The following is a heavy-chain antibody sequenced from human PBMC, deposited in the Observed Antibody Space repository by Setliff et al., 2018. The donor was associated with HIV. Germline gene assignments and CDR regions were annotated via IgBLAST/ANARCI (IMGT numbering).Heavy chain of an antibody. D-gene: IGHD5-18*01. Sequence: GGSLRLSCAASGFTFNYHAMTWVRQAPGKGLEWVSGISGSGDSTFYAHSVKGRFTISRDNSRDTLYLEMNNLRAEDTAVYYCATRIQLCYWGQGTLVTVSS. CDR3: ATRIQLCY. CDR1: GFTFNYHA. CDR2: ISGSGDST. V-gene: IGHV3-23*01. J-gene: IGHJ4*02.